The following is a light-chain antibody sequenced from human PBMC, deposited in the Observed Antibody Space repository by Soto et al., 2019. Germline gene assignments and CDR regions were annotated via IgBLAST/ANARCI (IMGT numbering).Light chain of an antibody. CDR2: GAS. CDR3: QQYGNLPLT. Sequence: EIVLTQSPGILSLSPGERATLSCRARQSVSSNYLAWHQQKPGQAPRLVIYGASSRATGIPDRFSGSGSGTDFTLTISRLEPEDFAVYYCQQYGNLPLTFGGGTKVEVK. CDR1: QSVSSNY. V-gene: IGKV3-20*01. J-gene: IGKJ4*01.